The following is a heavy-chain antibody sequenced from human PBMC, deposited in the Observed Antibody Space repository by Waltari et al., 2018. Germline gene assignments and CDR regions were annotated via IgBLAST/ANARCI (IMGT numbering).Heavy chain of an antibody. CDR2: INSASRVI. J-gene: IGHJ3*01. D-gene: IGHD2-21*02. Sequence: EVLQVESGGGLVQPGGSLRLSCTASGFNFNIYTMTWVRQAPGKGLEWVSYINSASRVILYADSVRGRFTISRDNAKNSLFLQMNNLRVEDTALYYCTRGLQFAFDFWGQGTMVSVSS. CDR3: TRGLQFAFDF. V-gene: IGHV3-48*01. CDR1: GFNFNIYT.